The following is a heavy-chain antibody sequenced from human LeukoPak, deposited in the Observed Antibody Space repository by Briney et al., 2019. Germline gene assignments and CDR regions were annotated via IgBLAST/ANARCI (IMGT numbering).Heavy chain of an antibody. J-gene: IGHJ4*02. Sequence: SVTVSCTASGGTFSSYAISWVRQAPGQGLEWMGGIIPIFGTANYAQKFQGRVTMTRDTPTSTVYMELSSLRSEDTAVYYCARDYYDSSGYSDWGQGTLVTVSS. CDR1: GGTFSSYA. D-gene: IGHD3-22*01. CDR3: ARDYYDSSGYSD. CDR2: IIPIFGTA. V-gene: IGHV1-69*05.